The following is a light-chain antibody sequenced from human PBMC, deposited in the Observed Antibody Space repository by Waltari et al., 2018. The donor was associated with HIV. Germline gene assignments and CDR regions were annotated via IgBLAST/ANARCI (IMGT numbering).Light chain of an antibody. Sequence: TEMTQSPSSVSGSVGDSVTITCRASQSVGTSVAWYQQKPDRTPKHLIFQAARLQTGVPARFSSSGSGTDFTLNISSLQREDLATYYCQQANNLPHSFGQGT. J-gene: IGKJ2*03. CDR1: QSVGTS. CDR2: QAA. V-gene: IGKV1-12*01. CDR3: QQANNLPHS.